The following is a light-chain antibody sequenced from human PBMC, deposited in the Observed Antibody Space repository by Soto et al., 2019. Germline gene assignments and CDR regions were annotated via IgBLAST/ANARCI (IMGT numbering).Light chain of an antibody. Sequence: EIVLTQSPDTLSLSPGERVTLSCRASQSVTNSYLAWYQQKPGQGPRLLIHGASSRATGTPDRFSGSGSGTDFTLTISRREPEAFAVYYCQQYGATPGTFGQGTKLDIK. J-gene: IGKJ1*01. CDR2: GAS. V-gene: IGKV3-20*01. CDR3: QQYGATPGT. CDR1: QSVTNSY.